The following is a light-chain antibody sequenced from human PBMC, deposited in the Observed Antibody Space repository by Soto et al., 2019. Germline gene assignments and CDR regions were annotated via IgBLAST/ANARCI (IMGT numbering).Light chain of an antibody. J-gene: IGKJ1*01. CDR1: QSVSTS. CDR3: QVRDVWPS. CDR2: DAS. Sequence: IVLTQSPVTLALFPGESAVLSCRASQSVSTSLAWYQHKPGQAPRLFIYDASKRAPGIPARITGSGSGTDFTLTISSLEPEDIAVYYCQVRDVWPSFGQGTKVEIK. V-gene: IGKV3-11*01.